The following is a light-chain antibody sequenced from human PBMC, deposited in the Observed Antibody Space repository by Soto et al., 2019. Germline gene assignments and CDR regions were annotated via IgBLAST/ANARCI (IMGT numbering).Light chain of an antibody. V-gene: IGLV2-23*02. Sequence: QSALTQPASVFGSPGESITISCTGTTSDVGGYNLVSWYQHHPGKAPKLMTFEVSKRPSGVSNRFSGSKSGNTASLTISGLQAEDEAVYYCSSYAGGTTPVLFGGGTKLTVL. CDR1: TSDVGGYNL. CDR3: SSYAGGTTPVL. J-gene: IGLJ2*01. CDR2: EVS.